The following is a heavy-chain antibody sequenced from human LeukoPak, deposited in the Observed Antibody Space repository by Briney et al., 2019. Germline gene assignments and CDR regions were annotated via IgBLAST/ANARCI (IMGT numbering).Heavy chain of an antibody. Sequence: GGSLRLSCAVSGINFRGYWMAWVRQAPGKGLEWVANMKQDGSEKYYVDSVKGRFTISRDNAKNSLYLEMNSLRVEDAAVYYCARDLGHTGYDLYDYWGQGTLVTVSS. D-gene: IGHD5-12*01. CDR3: ARDLGHTGYDLYDY. J-gene: IGHJ4*02. V-gene: IGHV3-7*01. CDR1: GINFRGYW. CDR2: MKQDGSEK.